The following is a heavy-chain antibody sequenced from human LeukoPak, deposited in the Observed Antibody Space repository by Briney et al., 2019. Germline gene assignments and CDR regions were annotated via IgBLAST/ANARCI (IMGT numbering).Heavy chain of an antibody. J-gene: IGHJ4*02. Sequence: PGGTLRLSCAASGFTFSSYGMSWVRQSPGQGLEWVSGISANGSITFYARSVRGRFTISRDNPQNTVYLQMNGLRAEDSALYYCTRFGDYGGYWGQGTLVTVSS. CDR1: GFTFSSYG. D-gene: IGHD4-23*01. CDR3: TRFGDYGGY. V-gene: IGHV3-23*01. CDR2: ISANGSIT.